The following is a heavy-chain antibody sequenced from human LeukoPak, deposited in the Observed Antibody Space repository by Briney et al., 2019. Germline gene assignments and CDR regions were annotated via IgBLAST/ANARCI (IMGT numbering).Heavy chain of an antibody. J-gene: IGHJ4*02. D-gene: IGHD1-26*01. CDR2: ISSSGTTT. CDR3: ARATTLLDY. V-gene: IGHV3-48*02. Sequence: PGGSLRLSCAASGFTFSTYTMNWVRQAPGKGLEWVSYISSSGTTTYYADSVKGRFTISRDNAKNSLYLQMNSLRDEDTAVYYCARATTLLDYWGQGTLVTVSS. CDR1: GFTFSTYT.